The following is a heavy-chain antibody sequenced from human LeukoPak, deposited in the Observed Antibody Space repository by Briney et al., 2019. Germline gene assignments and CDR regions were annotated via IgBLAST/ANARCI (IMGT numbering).Heavy chain of an antibody. CDR2: ISGSGGGST. CDR1: GFSFSSYD. V-gene: IGHV3-23*01. J-gene: IGHJ4*02. Sequence: GGSLRLSCAASGFSFSSYDMRGVRQAPAKGLEWVSAISGSGGGSTYYANSVKGRFTISRDNAKNSLYLQMNSLRAEDTAVYYCARDSDDYGDPYWGQGTLVTVSS. CDR3: ARDSDDYGDPY. D-gene: IGHD4-17*01.